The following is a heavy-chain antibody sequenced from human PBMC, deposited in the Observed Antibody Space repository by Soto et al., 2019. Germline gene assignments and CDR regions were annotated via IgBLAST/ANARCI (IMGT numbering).Heavy chain of an antibody. J-gene: IGHJ4*02. V-gene: IGHV3-33*01. D-gene: IGHD3-10*01. CDR3: ASGPLYYGSGSPPKEGNY. Sequence: QVQLVESGGGVVQPGRSLRLSCAASGFTFSSYGMHWVRQAPGKGLEWVAVIWCDGSNKYYADSVKGRFTISRDNSKNTLYLQMNRLRAEDTAVYYCASGPLYYGSGSPPKEGNYWGQGTLVTVSS. CDR2: IWCDGSNK. CDR1: GFTFSSYG.